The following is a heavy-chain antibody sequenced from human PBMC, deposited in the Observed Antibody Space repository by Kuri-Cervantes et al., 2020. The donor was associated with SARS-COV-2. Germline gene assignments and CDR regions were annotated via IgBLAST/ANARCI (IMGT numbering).Heavy chain of an antibody. J-gene: IGHJ4*02. Sequence: GGSLRLSCKGSGFSFTSYFISWVRQMPGKGLEWMGRIDPSDSYTNYSPSFQGHVTFSADKSINAAYLQWSGLRASDTAIYYCAIFFIPGVVDYWGPGTLVTVSS. CDR2: IDPSDSYT. D-gene: IGHD2-21*01. V-gene: IGHV5-10-1*01. CDR3: AIFFIPGVVDY. CDR1: GFSFTSYF.